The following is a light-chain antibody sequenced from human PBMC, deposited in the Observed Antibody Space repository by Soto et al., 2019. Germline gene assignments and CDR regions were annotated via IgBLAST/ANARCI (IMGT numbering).Light chain of an antibody. J-gene: IGKJ1*01. V-gene: IGKV3-15*01. CDR1: QSVSSN. CDR2: GVS. CDR3: QQYNNWPPWT. Sequence: EIVMTQSPATLSVSPGERATLSCRASQSVSSNLAWYQQKPGQAPRLLIYGVSTRATGIPARSSGSGSGTEFTLTISSLQSEDFAVYYCQQYNNWPPWTFDQGTKVDIK.